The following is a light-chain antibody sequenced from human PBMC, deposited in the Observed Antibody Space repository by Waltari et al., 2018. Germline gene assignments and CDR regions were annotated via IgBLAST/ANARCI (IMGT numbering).Light chain of an antibody. V-gene: IGLV2-14*01. Sequence: QSALTQPASVSGSPGQSITISCTGPSSDVGFYNYVSWYHQHPGKAPKLMIYDVSERPSGVSNRFSGSKSGNTASLTISGLQAEDEADYYCNSYAGSSSWVFGGGTKLTVL. J-gene: IGLJ3*02. CDR3: NSYAGSSSWV. CDR2: DVS. CDR1: SSDVGFYNY.